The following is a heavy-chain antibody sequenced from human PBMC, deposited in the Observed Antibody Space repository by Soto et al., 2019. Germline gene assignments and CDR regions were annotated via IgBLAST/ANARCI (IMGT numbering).Heavy chain of an antibody. D-gene: IGHD6-13*01. CDR1: GFTLNTYS. CDR2: ISSDSNYK. Sequence: PGGALRLCCVGSGFTLNTYSMNWVRQAPGKGLEWVSSISSDSNYKYYSDAVKGRFTISRDNAGNSLYLQMSSLTVEDTAVYYCTRGDSSSWRPHFDYWGQGTLVTVSS. J-gene: IGHJ4*02. V-gene: IGHV3-21*06. CDR3: TRGDSSSWRPHFDY.